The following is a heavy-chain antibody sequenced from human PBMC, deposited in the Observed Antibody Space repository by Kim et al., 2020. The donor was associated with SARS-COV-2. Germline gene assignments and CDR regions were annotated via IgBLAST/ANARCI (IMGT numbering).Heavy chain of an antibody. CDR3: AKNRDYYYYGMDV. CDR2: IWYDGSNK. J-gene: IGHJ6*02. Sequence: GGSLRLSCAASGFTFSSYGMHWVRQAPGKGLEWVAVIWYDGSNKYYADSVKGRFTISRDNSKNTLYLQMNSLRAEDTAVYYCAKNRDYYYYGMDVWGQRTTVTVSS. CDR1: GFTFSSYG. V-gene: IGHV3-33*06.